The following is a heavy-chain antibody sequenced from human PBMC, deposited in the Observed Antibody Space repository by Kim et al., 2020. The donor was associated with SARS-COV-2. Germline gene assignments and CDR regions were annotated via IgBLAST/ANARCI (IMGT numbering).Heavy chain of an antibody. CDR1: GFTFDDYA. CDR3: AKDMVPDIVVVPAATHYYYMDV. D-gene: IGHD2-2*01. J-gene: IGHJ6*03. V-gene: IGHV3-43*02. CDR2: ISGDGGST. Sequence: GGSLRLSCAASGFTFDDYAMHWVRQAPGKGLEWVSLISGDGGSTYYADSVKGRFTISRDNSKNSLYLQMNSLRTEDTALYYCAKDMVPDIVVVPAATHYYYMDVWGKGTTVTVSS.